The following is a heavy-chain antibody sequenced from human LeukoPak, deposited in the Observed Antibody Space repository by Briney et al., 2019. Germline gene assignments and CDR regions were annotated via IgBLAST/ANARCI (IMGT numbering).Heavy chain of an antibody. CDR3: ARDRLPDYYDSSGDFDY. J-gene: IGHJ4*02. CDR2: INPSGGST. V-gene: IGHV1-46*01. Sequence: ASVKVSCKASGYTFTSYYMHWVRQAPGQGLEWMGIINPSGGSTSYAQKFQGRVTMTRDMSTSTVYMELSSLRSEDTAAYYCARDRLPDYYDSSGDFDYWGQGTLVTVSS. D-gene: IGHD3-22*01. CDR1: GYTFTSYY.